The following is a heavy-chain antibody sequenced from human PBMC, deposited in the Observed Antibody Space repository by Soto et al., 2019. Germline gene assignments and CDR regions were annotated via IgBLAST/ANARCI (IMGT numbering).Heavy chain of an antibody. Sequence: PAETLSFTCTVSGGSMSNGYYYWSWVRQNPGKGLEWIGHIYHSGRTYYNPSLKSRVGILVDTSKNQFSLNLNSVTAADTAVYYCARAQHPTYYYDSSGSETPRAYFDYWGQGTLVTVSS. V-gene: IGHV4-30-4*08. J-gene: IGHJ4*02. D-gene: IGHD3-22*01. CDR1: GGSMSNGYYY. CDR2: IYHSGRT. CDR3: ARAQHPTYYYDSSGSETPRAYFDY.